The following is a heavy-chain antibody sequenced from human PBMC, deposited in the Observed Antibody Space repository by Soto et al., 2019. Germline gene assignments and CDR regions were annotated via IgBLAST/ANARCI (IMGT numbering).Heavy chain of an antibody. Sequence: QVQLVQSGAEVKKPGSSVKVSCKASGGTFSSYTISWVRRAPGQGLEWMGRIIPILGIANYAQKLQGRVTITADKSTSTAYMELSSLRSEDTAAYYCARAAGTPKPTRAFDIWGQGTMVTVSS. CDR1: GGTFSSYT. D-gene: IGHD1-1*01. CDR3: ARAAGTPKPTRAFDI. CDR2: IIPILGIA. J-gene: IGHJ3*02. V-gene: IGHV1-69*02.